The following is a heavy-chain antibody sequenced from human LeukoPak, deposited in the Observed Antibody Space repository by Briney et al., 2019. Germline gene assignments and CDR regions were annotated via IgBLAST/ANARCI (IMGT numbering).Heavy chain of an antibody. CDR2: MFYSGST. J-gene: IGHJ4*02. Sequence: SETLSLTCTVSGGSISSYYWSWIRQPPGKGLEWIGYMFYSGSTNYNPSLKSRVTMSVDTSKSQFSLKLSSVTAADTAVYYCARVRSGDIAAAGTSAYYFDYWGQGTLVTVSS. CDR1: GGSISSYY. V-gene: IGHV4-59*01. CDR3: ARVRSGDIAAAGTSAYYFDY. D-gene: IGHD6-13*01.